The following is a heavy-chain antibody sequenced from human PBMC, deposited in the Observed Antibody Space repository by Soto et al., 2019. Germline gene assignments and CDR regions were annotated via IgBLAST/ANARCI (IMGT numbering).Heavy chain of an antibody. V-gene: IGHV3-21*01. CDR1: GFMFTRST. Sequence: PGGSLRLSCVASGFMFTRSTMNWVRQAPGKGLEWVSSITSASDYIFYADSVKGRFTISRDNAKNSLYLQMNSLRAEDTAVYHWARVGTASYTPLDSWGQGPRVIVSS. D-gene: IGHD3-16*01. CDR3: ARVGTASYTPLDS. J-gene: IGHJ3*02. CDR2: ITSASDYI.